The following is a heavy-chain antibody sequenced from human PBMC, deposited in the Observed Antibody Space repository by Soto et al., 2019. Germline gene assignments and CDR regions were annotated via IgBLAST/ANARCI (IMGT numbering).Heavy chain of an antibody. J-gene: IGHJ4*02. Sequence: SETLSLTCTVSGGSISSYYRSWIRQPPGKGLEWIGYIYYSGSTNYNPSLKSRVTISVDTSKNQVSLKLSSVTAADTAVYYCQRAAFIAAAEHYFDNWRQGTLVTASS. D-gene: IGHD6-13*01. V-gene: IGHV4-59*01. CDR3: QRAAFIAAAEHYFDN. CDR1: GGSISSYY. CDR2: IYYSGST.